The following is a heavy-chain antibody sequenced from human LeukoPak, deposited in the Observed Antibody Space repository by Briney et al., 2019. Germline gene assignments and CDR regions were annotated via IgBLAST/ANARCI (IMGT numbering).Heavy chain of an antibody. CDR2: IDSSGGYM. Sequence: GGSLRLSCEASGFTFNTYSMNWACQAPGKGLEWVSSIDSSGGYMFYADSVKGRFIISRDNAKDSLYLQMNSLRVEDTAVYYCLRGDRRDYWGQGTLVTVSS. CDR3: LRGDRRDY. V-gene: IGHV3-21*06. CDR1: GFTFNTYS. J-gene: IGHJ4*02.